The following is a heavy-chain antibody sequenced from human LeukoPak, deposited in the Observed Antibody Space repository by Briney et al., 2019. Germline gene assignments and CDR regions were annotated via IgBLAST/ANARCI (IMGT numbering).Heavy chain of an antibody. J-gene: IGHJ4*02. CDR3: ARTRNLGYCSSTSCPNFDY. Sequence: GGSLRLSCAASGLTFTNYSMNWVRQAPGMGLEWVSSISRSSRYIDYADSVKGRFTISRDNAKNSLYLQMNSLRAEDTAVYYCARTRNLGYCSSTSCPNFDYWGQRTLVTVSS. V-gene: IGHV3-21*01. CDR1: GLTFTNYS. D-gene: IGHD2-2*01. CDR2: ISRSSRYI.